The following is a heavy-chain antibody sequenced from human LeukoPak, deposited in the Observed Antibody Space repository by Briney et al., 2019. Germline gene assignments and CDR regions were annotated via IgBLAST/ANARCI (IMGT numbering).Heavy chain of an antibody. D-gene: IGHD3-10*01. V-gene: IGHV3-23*01. CDR1: AFTFSSYA. CDR2: ICYSGGST. Sequence: GGSLTLYCSASAFTFSSYAMGWIGQAPGKGLEWVSAICYSGGSTYYADSVKVRFTISRDNSKNTLYLQMNSLRAEDTAVYYCAKDQSTMVRGVIIGNWDYWGQRTLVAVCS. J-gene: IGHJ4*02. CDR3: AKDQSTMVRGVIIGNWDY.